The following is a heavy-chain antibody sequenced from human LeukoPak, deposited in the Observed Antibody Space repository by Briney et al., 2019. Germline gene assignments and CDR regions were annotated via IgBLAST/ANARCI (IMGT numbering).Heavy chain of an antibody. Sequence: PSEPLSLTCTVSVLSISSGGYYRSWVRQPPGKGLEWIGYIYHSGSTYYNPSLKSRVTISVDRSKNQFSLKLSSVTAADTAVYYCARATYTDYGDYVLVLDYWGQGTLVTVSS. V-gene: IGHV4-30-2*01. CDR2: IYHSGST. CDR1: VLSISSGGYY. CDR3: ARATYTDYGDYVLVLDY. J-gene: IGHJ4*02. D-gene: IGHD4-17*01.